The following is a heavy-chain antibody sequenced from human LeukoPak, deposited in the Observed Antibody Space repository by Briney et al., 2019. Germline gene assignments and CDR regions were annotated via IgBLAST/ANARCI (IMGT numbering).Heavy chain of an antibody. J-gene: IGHJ5*02. V-gene: IGHV4-34*01. CDR3: ARDWWGRDGLNWFDP. CDR1: GGSFSGYY. Sequence: PSETLSLTCAVYGGSFSGYYWSWIRQPPGKGLEWIGEINHSGSTNYNPSLKSRVTISVDTSKNQFSLNLSSVTAADTAVYYCARDWWGRDGLNWFDPWGQGTLVTVSS. CDR2: INHSGST. D-gene: IGHD5-24*01.